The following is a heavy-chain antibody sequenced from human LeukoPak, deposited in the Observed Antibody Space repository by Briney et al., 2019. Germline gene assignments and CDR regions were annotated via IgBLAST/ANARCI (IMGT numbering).Heavy chain of an antibody. CDR3: AKDRRGYCSGGSCYYNFDY. V-gene: IGHV3-30*18. Sequence: GGSLRLSCAASGFTFSTYGMHWVRQAPGKGLEWVAVISHDGSNKYYADSVKGRFTISRDNSKNTLYLQMISLSAEDTAVYYCAKDRRGYCSGGSCYYNFDYWGQGTLVTVSS. CDR2: ISHDGSNK. J-gene: IGHJ4*02. D-gene: IGHD2-15*01. CDR1: GFTFSTYG.